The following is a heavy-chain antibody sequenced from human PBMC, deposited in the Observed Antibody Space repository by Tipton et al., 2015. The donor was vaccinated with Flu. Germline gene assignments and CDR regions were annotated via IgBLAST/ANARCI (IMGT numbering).Heavy chain of an antibody. Sequence: TLSLTCTVSGGSISSSSYYWSWIRQPPGKGLEWIGYIYYSGSTNYNPSLKSRVTISVDTSKNQFSLKLSSVTAADTAVYYCARDGITGTIGAFDIWGQGTMVTVSS. CDR3: ARDGITGTIGAFDI. D-gene: IGHD1-20*01. CDR2: IYYSGST. J-gene: IGHJ3*02. CDR1: GGSISSSSYY. V-gene: IGHV4-61*01.